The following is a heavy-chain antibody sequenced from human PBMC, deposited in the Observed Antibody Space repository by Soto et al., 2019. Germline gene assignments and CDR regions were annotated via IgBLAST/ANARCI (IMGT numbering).Heavy chain of an antibody. V-gene: IGHV4-61*01. D-gene: IGHD1-26*01. J-gene: IGHJ5*02. CDR1: GGSVSSGSYY. CDR2: IYYSGST. Sequence: QVQLQESGPGLVKPSETLSLTCTVSGGSVSSGSYYWSWIRQPPGKGLEWIGYIYYSGSTNYNPSLKSRVTISVDTSKNQFSLKLSSVTAADTAVYYCARVVVGASNWFDPWGQGTLVTVSS. CDR3: ARVVVGASNWFDP.